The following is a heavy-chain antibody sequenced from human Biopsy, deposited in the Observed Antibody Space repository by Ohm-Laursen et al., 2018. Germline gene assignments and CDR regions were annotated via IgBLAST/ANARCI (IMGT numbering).Heavy chain of an antibody. CDR3: TRDTTYYAGTTYYEALDV. CDR2: IKRDESQS. CDR1: GFTFSTYW. J-gene: IGHJ3*01. D-gene: IGHD2/OR15-2a*01. Sequence: SLRLSCSASGFTFSTYWMTWVRQAPGKGLEWVANIKRDESQSNHADSVKGRFTISRDNAKNSLYLQMNSLRAEDTAVYYCTRDTTYYAGTTYYEALDVWGQGTTVTVSS. V-gene: IGHV3-7*01.